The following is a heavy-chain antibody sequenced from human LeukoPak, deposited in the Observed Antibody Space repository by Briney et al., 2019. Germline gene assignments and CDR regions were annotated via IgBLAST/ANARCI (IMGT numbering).Heavy chain of an antibody. V-gene: IGHV4-59*01. CDR3: ARRAERGYSYFWFDP. D-gene: IGHD5-18*01. Sequence: SETLSLTCTVSGGSIGSYYWSWIRQPPGKGLEWIGYIYYSGSTNYNPSLKSRVTISVDTSKNQFSLKLSSVTAADTAVYYCARRAERGYSYFWFDPWGQGTLVTVSS. J-gene: IGHJ5*02. CDR1: GGSIGSYY. CDR2: IYYSGST.